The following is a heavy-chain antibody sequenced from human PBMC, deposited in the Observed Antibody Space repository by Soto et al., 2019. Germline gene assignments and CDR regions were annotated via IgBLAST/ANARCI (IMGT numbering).Heavy chain of an antibody. Sequence: SETLSLTCTVSGGSISSGDYYWSWIRQPPGKGLEWIGSIYYSGSTYYNPSLKSRVTISVDTSKNQFSLKLNSVTAADTAVYYCAKNPGYYYDSTGYHFDYWGQGTLVTVSS. CDR1: GGSISSGDYY. V-gene: IGHV4-30-4*01. D-gene: IGHD3-22*01. J-gene: IGHJ4*02. CDR2: IYYSGST. CDR3: AKNPGYYYDSTGYHFDY.